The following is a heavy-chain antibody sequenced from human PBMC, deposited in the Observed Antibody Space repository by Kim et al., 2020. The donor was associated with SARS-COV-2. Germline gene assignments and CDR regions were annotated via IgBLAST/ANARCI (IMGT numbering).Heavy chain of an antibody. D-gene: IGHD2-15*01. V-gene: IGHV3-33*01. CDR3: ARDDQAMTVVAPAIDF. CDR2: IWYDGSNQ. Sequence: GGSLRLSCATSGFSFGHYGMHWVRQAPGKGLEWVAVIWYDGSNQFYADSVKGRFTISRDISKKTVYLQMNSLRVDATAMYFCARDDQAMTVVAPAIDFWGQGTLVTVSS. CDR1: GFSFGHYG. J-gene: IGHJ4*02.